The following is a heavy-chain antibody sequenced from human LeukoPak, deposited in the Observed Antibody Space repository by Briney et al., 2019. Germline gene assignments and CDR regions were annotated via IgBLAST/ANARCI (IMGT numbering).Heavy chain of an antibody. CDR3: ARGVAVAGTLDY. V-gene: IGHV4-34*01. D-gene: IGHD6-19*01. J-gene: IGHJ4*02. Sequence: GSLRLSCAASGFTVSSNYMSWIRQPPGKGLEWIGEINHSGSTNYNPSLKSRVTISVDTSKNQFSLKLSSVTAADTAVYYCARGVAVAGTLDYWGQGTLVTVSS. CDR1: GFTVSSNY. CDR2: INHSGST.